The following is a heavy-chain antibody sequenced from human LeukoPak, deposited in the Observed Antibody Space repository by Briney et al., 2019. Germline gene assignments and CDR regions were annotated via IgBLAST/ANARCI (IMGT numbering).Heavy chain of an antibody. D-gene: IGHD3-22*01. CDR2: FDPEDGET. V-gene: IGHV1-24*01. Sequence: ASVKVSCKVSGYTLTELSMHWVRQAPGKGLEWMGGFDPEDGETIYAQKFQGRVTMTEDTSTDTAYMELSSLRSEDTAVYYCATVDYDSSGPDYWGQGTLVTVSS. J-gene: IGHJ4*02. CDR3: ATVDYDSSGPDY. CDR1: GYTLTELS.